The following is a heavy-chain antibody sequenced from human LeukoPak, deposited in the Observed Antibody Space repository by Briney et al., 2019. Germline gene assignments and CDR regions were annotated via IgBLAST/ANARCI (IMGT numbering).Heavy chain of an antibody. CDR3: AKVAVRQWPVRINAFDI. CDR1: GFTFSSYA. V-gene: IGHV3-23*01. J-gene: IGHJ3*02. CDR2: ISGSGGST. Sequence: AGGSLRLSCAASGFTFSSYAMSWVRQAPGKGLEWVSAISGSGGSTYYADSVKGRFTISRDNSKNTLYLQMNSLRAEDTAVYYCAKVAVRQWPVRINAFDIWGQGAMVTVSS. D-gene: IGHD6-19*01.